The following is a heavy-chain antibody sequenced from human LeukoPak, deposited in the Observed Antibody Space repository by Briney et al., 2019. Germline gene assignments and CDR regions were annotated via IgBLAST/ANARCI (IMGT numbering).Heavy chain of an antibody. CDR3: ARGRLARSPYFDY. CDR2: IFYSGST. V-gene: IGHV4-59*01. Sequence: SETLSLTCTVSGGSFSSYYWSWIRQPPGKGLEWIGYIFYSGSTDYNPSLTSRVTISVDTSNNQFSPRLTSVTAADTAVYYCARGRLARSPYFDYWGQGTLVTVSS. J-gene: IGHJ4*02. CDR1: GGSFSSYY. D-gene: IGHD6-19*01.